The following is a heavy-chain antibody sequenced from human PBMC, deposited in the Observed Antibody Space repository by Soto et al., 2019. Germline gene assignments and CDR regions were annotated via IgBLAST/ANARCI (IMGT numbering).Heavy chain of an antibody. V-gene: IGHV3-23*01. CDR3: AKDPYSSGWYNYYGMDV. D-gene: IGHD6-19*01. CDR1: GFTFSSYA. CDR2: ISGSGGST. Sequence: LRLSCAASGFTFSSYAMSWVRQAPGKGLEWVSAISGSGGSTYYADSVKGRFTISRDNSKNTLYLQMNSLRAEDTAVYYCAKDPYSSGWYNYYGMDVWGQGTTVTVSS. J-gene: IGHJ6*02.